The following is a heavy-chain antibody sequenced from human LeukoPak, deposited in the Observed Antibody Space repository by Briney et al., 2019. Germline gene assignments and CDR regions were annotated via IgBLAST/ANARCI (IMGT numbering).Heavy chain of an antibody. CDR3: AKDRVIAVAAPTDY. D-gene: IGHD6-19*01. V-gene: IGHV3-23*01. CDR1: GFTFSSYA. Sequence: GGSQRLSCAASGFTFSSYAMSWVRQAPGKGLEWVSAISGSGGSTYYADSVKGRFTISRDNSKNTLYLQMNSLRAEDTAVYYCAKDRVIAVAAPTDYWGQGTLVTVSS. CDR2: ISGSGGST. J-gene: IGHJ4*02.